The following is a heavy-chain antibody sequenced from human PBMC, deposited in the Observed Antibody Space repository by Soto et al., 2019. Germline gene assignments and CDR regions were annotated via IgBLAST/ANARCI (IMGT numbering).Heavy chain of an antibody. Sequence: PGESLKISCKASGDSFTADWIGWVRQMPGKGLEWMGVIYPGDSRTRYYPPFQGQVTISADKSISTAYLQWSSLKASDTAIYYCATRRFSLPESSAWGQGTLVTVSS. CDR1: GDSFTADW. CDR2: IYPGDSRT. D-gene: IGHD2-2*01. CDR3: ATRRFSLPESSA. V-gene: IGHV5-51*01. J-gene: IGHJ5*02.